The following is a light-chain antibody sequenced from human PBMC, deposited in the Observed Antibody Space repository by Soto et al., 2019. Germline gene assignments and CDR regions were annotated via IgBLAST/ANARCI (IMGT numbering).Light chain of an antibody. CDR3: QQLNSYPRT. J-gene: IGKJ4*01. CDR2: AAS. CDR1: QGISSY. V-gene: IGKV1-9*01. Sequence: IRLTQSPSSLSSVGDRGTITCRASQGISSYLAWYQQKPGKAPKLLIYAASTLQSGVPSRFSGSGSGTDFTLTISSLQPEDFATYYCQQLNSYPRTFGGGTKVEIK.